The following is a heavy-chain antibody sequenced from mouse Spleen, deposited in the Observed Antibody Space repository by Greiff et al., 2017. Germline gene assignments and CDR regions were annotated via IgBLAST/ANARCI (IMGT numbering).Heavy chain of an antibody. Sequence: VQLQQSGAELVKPGASVKLSCKASGYTFTSYWMHWVKQRPGQGLEWIGMIHPNSGSTNYNEKFKSKATLTVDTSSSTAYMQLSSLTSEDSAVYYCARDSSGPYYAMDYWGQGTSVTVSS. V-gene: IGHV1-64*01. CDR3: ARDSSGPYYAMDY. CDR2: IHPNSGST. D-gene: IGHD3-2*01. J-gene: IGHJ4*01. CDR1: GYTFTSYW.